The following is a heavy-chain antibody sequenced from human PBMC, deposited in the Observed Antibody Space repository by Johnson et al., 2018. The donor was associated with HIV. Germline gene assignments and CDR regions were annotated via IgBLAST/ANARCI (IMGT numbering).Heavy chain of an antibody. CDR1: GFTFDDYG. D-gene: IGHD1-1*01. V-gene: IGHV3-13*01. CDR3: ARVLGTSDAFDI. Sequence: MLLVESGGGVVRPGGSLRLSCAASGFTFDDYGMNWVRQATGKGLEWVSAIGTAGDTYYPGSVKGRFTISRENAKNSLYLQMNSLRAEDTAVYYCARVLGTSDAFDIWGQGTMVTVSS. CDR2: IGTAGDT. J-gene: IGHJ3*02.